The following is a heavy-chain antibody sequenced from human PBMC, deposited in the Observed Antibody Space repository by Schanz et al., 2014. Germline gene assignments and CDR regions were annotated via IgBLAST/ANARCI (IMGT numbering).Heavy chain of an antibody. V-gene: IGHV3-11*01. D-gene: IGHD1-26*01. Sequence: QVQLVESGGGLVKPGGSLRLSCTASGFTFSDYSMNWVRQAPGKGPEWVSYIRSSSTPIYYADSVKGRFTISRDNTKNSLFLQLNSLRADDTAVYYCARNRGSGGQNWYFDLWGRGTLVTVSS. CDR3: ARNRGSGGQNWYFDL. J-gene: IGHJ2*01. CDR2: IRSSSTPI. CDR1: GFTFSDYS.